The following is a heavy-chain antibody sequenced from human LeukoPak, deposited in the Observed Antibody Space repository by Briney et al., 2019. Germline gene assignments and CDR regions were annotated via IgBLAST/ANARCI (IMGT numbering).Heavy chain of an antibody. CDR1: GYTFTSYG. CDR3: ARDQASSTSCPLNWFDP. Sequence: ASVKVSCKASGYTFTSYGISWVRQAPGQGLEWMGWISAYNGNTNYAQKLQGRVTMTTDTSTSTAYMELRSLRADDTAVYYCARDQASSTSCPLNWFDPWGQGTLVTVSS. D-gene: IGHD2-2*01. CDR2: ISAYNGNT. J-gene: IGHJ5*02. V-gene: IGHV1-18*01.